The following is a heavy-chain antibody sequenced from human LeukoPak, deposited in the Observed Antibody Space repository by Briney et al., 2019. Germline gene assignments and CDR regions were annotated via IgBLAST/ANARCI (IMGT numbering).Heavy chain of an antibody. CDR3: ARDYCSSTSCLFDY. CDR1: GFIFTSYD. D-gene: IGHD2-2*01. V-gene: IGHV1-2*06. CDR2: INPNSGDT. Sequence: GASVKVSCRASGFIFTSYDINWVRQAPGQGLEWMGRINPNSGDTNYAQKFQGRVTMTRDTSISTAYMELSRLRSDDTAVYYCARDYCSSTSCLFDYWGQGTLVTVSS. J-gene: IGHJ4*02.